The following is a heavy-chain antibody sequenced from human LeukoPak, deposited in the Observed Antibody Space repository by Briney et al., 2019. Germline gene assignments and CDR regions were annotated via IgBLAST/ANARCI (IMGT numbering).Heavy chain of an antibody. V-gene: IGHV4-59*08. CDR3: ARRVASRSNYGMDV. J-gene: IGHJ6*02. CDR2: IYYSGST. D-gene: IGHD3-3*02. Sequence: SETLSLTCTVSGGSISSYYWSWIRQPPGKGLEWIGYIYYSGSTNYNPSLKSRVTISVDTSKNQFSLKLSSVTAADTAVYYGARRVASRSNYGMDVWGQGTTVTVSS. CDR1: GGSISSYY.